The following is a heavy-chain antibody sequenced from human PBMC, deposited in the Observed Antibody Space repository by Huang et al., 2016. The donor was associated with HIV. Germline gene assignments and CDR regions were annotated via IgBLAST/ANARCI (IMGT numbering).Heavy chain of an antibody. Sequence: QVRLRESGPGLVKPSETLSLSCTVSGDSVSSHYWGWIRHPPGKGLEWIGTVDDSGNTKYNPRLKSRITISVDTSKNGFSLNITSVSAADTAMYFCVRDQGRLAVGGIDNWFDPWGQGALVTVSS. D-gene: IGHD6-19*01. J-gene: IGHJ5*02. CDR2: VDDSGNT. V-gene: IGHV4-59*02. CDR1: GDSVSSHY. CDR3: VRDQGRLAVGGIDNWFDP.